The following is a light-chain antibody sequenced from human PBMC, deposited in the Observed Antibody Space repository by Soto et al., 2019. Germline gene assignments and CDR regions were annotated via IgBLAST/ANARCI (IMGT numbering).Light chain of an antibody. Sequence: EIVLTQSPATLSMSPVERATLSCRASQSVSGYLAWYQQKPGQAPRLLIYDVSNRATGIPARFSGSGSGTDFTLTISSLEPEDFAVYYCQQRQTFGQGTKVDIK. J-gene: IGKJ1*01. CDR3: QQRQT. V-gene: IGKV3-11*01. CDR2: DVS. CDR1: QSVSGY.